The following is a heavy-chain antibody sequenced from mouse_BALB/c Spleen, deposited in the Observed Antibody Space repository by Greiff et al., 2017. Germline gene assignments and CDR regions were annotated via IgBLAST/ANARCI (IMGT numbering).Heavy chain of an antibody. V-gene: IGHV1S81*02. CDR2: INPSNGRT. Sequence: QVQLQQSGAELVKPGASVKLSCKASGYTFTSYWMHWVKQRPGQGLEWIGEINPSNGRTNYNEKFKSKATLTVDKSSSTAYMQLSSLTSEDSAVYYCASYYGYDRYFDYWGQGTTLTVSS. CDR3: ASYYGYDRYFDY. J-gene: IGHJ2*01. CDR1: GYTFTSYW. D-gene: IGHD2-2*01.